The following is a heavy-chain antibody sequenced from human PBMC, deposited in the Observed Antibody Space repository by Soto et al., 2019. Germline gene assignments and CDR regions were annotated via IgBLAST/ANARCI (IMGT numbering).Heavy chain of an antibody. D-gene: IGHD3-22*01. V-gene: IGHV3-9*01. CDR2: ISWNSGSI. Sequence: VQLVESGGGLVQPGRSLRLSCAASGFTFPDYTMHWVRQAPGKGLEWVSGISWNSGSIDYADSVKGRFIISRDDAKNCLYLQMNSLRAEDTAFYYCAKGHYYYQTSGYPHYWGQGTLVTVSS. CDR3: AKGHYYYQTSGYPHY. CDR1: GFTFPDYT. J-gene: IGHJ4*02.